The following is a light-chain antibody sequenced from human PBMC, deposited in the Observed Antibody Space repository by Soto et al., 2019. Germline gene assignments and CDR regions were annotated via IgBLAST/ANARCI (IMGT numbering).Light chain of an antibody. CDR1: QNINSK. V-gene: IGKV1-5*01. CDR3: QQYDTYFRYT. Sequence: DIPMTQSPSTLSASVGDRVAITCRASQNINSKLAWYQKKPGKAPKLLISDAYNLESGVPSRFSGSVSWAEFSLTIGGLQPDDFAAYYCQQYDTYFRYTFGQGTTLDIK. J-gene: IGKJ2*01. CDR2: DAY.